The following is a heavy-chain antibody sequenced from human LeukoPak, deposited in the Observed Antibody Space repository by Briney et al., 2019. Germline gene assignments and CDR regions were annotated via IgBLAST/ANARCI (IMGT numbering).Heavy chain of an antibody. D-gene: IGHD2-2*01. CDR1: GYTFTSYY. CDR2: INPSGGST. V-gene: IGHV1-46*01. Sequence: ASVKVSCKASGYTFTSYYMHWVRQAPGQGLEWMGIINPSGGSTSYAQKFQGRVTMTRDTSTSTVYMELSSLRSEDTAAYYCARERGDDIVVVPAAPGMDVWGKGTTVTVSS. CDR3: ARERGDDIVVVPAAPGMDV. J-gene: IGHJ6*04.